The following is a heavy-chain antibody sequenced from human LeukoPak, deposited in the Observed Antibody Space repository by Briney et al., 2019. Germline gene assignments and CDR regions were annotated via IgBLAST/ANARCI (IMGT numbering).Heavy chain of an antibody. D-gene: IGHD2-15*01. V-gene: IGHV3-7*05. CDR1: GFTFSNYG. CDR3: AREDQPRGTFDY. J-gene: IGHJ4*02. CDR2: IKQDGSEK. Sequence: GGSLRLSCAASGFTFSNYGMHWVRQAPGKGLEWVSNIKQDGSEKYYVDSVKGRFTISRDNAKNSLYLQMNSLRAEDTALYYCAREDQPRGTFDYWGQGILVAVSS.